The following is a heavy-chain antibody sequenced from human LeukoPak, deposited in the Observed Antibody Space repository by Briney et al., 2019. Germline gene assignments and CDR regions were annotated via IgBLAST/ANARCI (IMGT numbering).Heavy chain of an antibody. CDR1: GFAFSSYG. Sequence: PGGSLRLSCAASGFAFSSYGMHWVRQAPGKGLEWVAFIRYDGSDKYYADSVKGRITISRDNSKNTVYVQMNSLRAEDTAVYYCAPWGSGTYSCGQGHLVTVSS. J-gene: IGHJ4*02. D-gene: IGHD3-10*01. CDR2: IRYDGSDK. V-gene: IGHV3-30*02. CDR3: APWGSGTYS.